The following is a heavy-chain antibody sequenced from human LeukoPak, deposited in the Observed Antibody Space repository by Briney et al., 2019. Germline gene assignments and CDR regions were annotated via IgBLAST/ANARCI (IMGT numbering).Heavy chain of an antibody. CDR3: NGNYYDSSGYSYYYYYMDV. Sequence: SGGSLRLSCAASGYTFSSYSMNWVRQAPGKGLEWVSSISSSSSYIYYADSVKGRFTISRDNAKNSLYLQMNSLRAEDTAVYYCNGNYYDSSGYSYYYYYMDVWGKGTTVTVSS. CDR2: ISSSSSYI. D-gene: IGHD3-22*01. V-gene: IGHV3-21*01. CDR1: GYTFSSYS. J-gene: IGHJ6*03.